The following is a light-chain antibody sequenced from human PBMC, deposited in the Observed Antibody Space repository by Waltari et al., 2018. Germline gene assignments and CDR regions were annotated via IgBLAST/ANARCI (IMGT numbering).Light chain of an antibody. CDR2: GAS. V-gene: IGKV3-20*01. CDR1: QSVSSTY. Sequence: EIVLTQSPGTLSLSPGERATLSCRTSQSVSSTYIAWYQQKPGQTPRLLIYGASNRATGIPDRFSGIGSGTDFTLTISRLEPEDSAVYYCQQYVSSPLTFGGGTKVEIK. CDR3: QQYVSSPLT. J-gene: IGKJ4*01.